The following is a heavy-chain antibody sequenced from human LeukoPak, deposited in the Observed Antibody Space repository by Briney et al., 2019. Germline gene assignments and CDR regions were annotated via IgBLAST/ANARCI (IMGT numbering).Heavy chain of an antibody. D-gene: IGHD1-26*01. CDR3: ARASGGYYGVWYY. CDR1: GGSFSGYY. V-gene: IGHV4-34*01. J-gene: IGHJ4*02. Sequence: SETLSLTCAVYGGSFSGYYWSWIRQPPGKGLEWIGEINHSGSTNYNPSLKSRVTISVDTSKNQFSLKLSSVTAADTAVYYCARASGGYYGVWYYWGQGTLVTVSS. CDR2: INHSGST.